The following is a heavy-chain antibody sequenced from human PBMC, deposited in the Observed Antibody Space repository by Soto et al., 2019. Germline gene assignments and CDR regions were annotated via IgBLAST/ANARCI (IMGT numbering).Heavy chain of an antibody. D-gene: IGHD3-16*02. V-gene: IGHV1-2*02. CDR3: ARGDKLSLYPQLDY. Sequence: QVHLVQSGAEVKKPGASVKVSCKASGYNFTGNYMHWVRQAPGQGLEWMGWINVNSGGTKYAQKFQGRVTMTRDTSSSTPYMELSRLRSDDTAVYYCARGDKLSLYPQLDYWGQGTLVTVSS. CDR1: GYNFTGNY. CDR2: INVNSGGT. J-gene: IGHJ4*02.